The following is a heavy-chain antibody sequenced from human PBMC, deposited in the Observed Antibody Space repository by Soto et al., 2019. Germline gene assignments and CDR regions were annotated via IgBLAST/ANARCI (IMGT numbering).Heavy chain of an antibody. CDR2: IFSNDEK. V-gene: IGHV2-26*01. CDR1: GFSLSNARMG. CDR3: ARIWATYYYYGMDV. J-gene: IGHJ6*02. Sequence: QVTLKESGPVLVKPTETLTLTCTASGFSLSNARMGVSWIRQPPGKALEWLAHIFSNDEKSYSTSLKSRLTTCKDTSKSQVVLTLTNMDPADTATYYSARIWATYYYYGMDVWGQGTTVTVSS.